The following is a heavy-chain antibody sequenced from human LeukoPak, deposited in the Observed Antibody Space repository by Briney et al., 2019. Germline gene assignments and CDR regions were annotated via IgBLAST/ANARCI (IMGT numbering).Heavy chain of an antibody. Sequence: PGGSLRLSCAASGFTFSSYGMHWVRQAPGKGLEWVAVIWYDGSNKYYADSVKGRFTISRDNSKNTLYLQMNSLRAEDTAVYYCAKDKKQQLVPDYFDYWGQGTLVTVSS. D-gene: IGHD6-13*01. V-gene: IGHV3-33*06. CDR2: IWYDGSNK. J-gene: IGHJ4*02. CDR1: GFTFSSYG. CDR3: AKDKKQQLVPDYFDY.